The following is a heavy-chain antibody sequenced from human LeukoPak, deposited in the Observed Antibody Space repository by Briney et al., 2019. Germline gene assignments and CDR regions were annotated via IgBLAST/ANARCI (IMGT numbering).Heavy chain of an antibody. CDR2: ISAYNGNT. V-gene: IGHV1-18*01. CDR3: ARSRWLQIPYAFDI. D-gene: IGHD5-24*01. Sequence: ISAYNGNTNYAQKLQGRVTMTTDTSTSTAYMELRSLRSDDTAVYYCARSRWLQIPYAFDIWGQGTMVTVSS. J-gene: IGHJ3*02.